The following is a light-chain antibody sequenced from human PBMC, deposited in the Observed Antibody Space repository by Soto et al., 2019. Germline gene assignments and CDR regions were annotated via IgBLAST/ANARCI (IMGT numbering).Light chain of an antibody. J-gene: IGKJ4*01. V-gene: IGKV3-20*01. CDR2: GAS. CDR3: QQYGSSPLT. Sequence: EIVLTQSPGTLSLSPGESATLSCRASQSVRSNYLAWYQQKPGQAPRLLIFGASNRATGIPPRFSGRGSGTDFTLTISSREPEDFEVYYCQQYGSSPLTFGGGTKVDIK. CDR1: QSVRSNY.